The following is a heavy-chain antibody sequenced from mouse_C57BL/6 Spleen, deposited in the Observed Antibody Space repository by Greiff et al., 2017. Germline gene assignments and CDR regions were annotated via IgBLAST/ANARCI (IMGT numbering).Heavy chain of an antibody. CDR2: IYPGDGDT. V-gene: IGHV1-82*01. J-gene: IGHJ4*01. D-gene: IGHD2-3*01. Sequence: VKLMESGPELVKPGASVKISCKASGYAFSSSWMNWVKQRPGKGLEWIGRIYPGDGDTNYNGKFKGKATLTADKSSSTAYMQLSSLTSEDSAVYFCARDSDGYYGYAMDYWGQGTSVTVSS. CDR1: GYAFSSSW. CDR3: ARDSDGYYGYAMDY.